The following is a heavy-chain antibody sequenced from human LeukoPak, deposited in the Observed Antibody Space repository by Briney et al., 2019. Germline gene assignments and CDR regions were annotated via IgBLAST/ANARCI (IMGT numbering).Heavy chain of an antibody. CDR1: GFTFSGYS. V-gene: IGHV3-48*01. CDR2: ISSSSSTI. D-gene: IGHD5-18*01. Sequence: GALRLSCAASGFTFSGYSMNWVRQAPGTGLEWISYISSSSSTIYYADSVKGRFTISRDNAKNSLYLQMNSLRVEDTAVYYCASAGGSNTAFDYWGQGTLVTVSS. J-gene: IGHJ4*02. CDR3: ASAGGSNTAFDY.